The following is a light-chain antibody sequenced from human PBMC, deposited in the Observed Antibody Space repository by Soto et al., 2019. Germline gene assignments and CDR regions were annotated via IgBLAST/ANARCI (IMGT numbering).Light chain of an antibody. CDR2: EDN. CDR1: SGSIASNY. J-gene: IGLJ2*01. CDR3: QSYDSSNHVV. V-gene: IGLV6-57*01. Sequence: NFMLTQPHSVSESPGKTVTISCTRSSGSIASNYVQWYQQRPGSSPTTVIYEDNQRPSGVPDRFSGSIDSSSNSASLTISGLKTEDEADSYCQSYDSSNHVVFGGGTKVTAL.